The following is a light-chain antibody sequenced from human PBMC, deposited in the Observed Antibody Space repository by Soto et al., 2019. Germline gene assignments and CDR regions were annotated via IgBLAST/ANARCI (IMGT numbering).Light chain of an antibody. CDR2: DAS. V-gene: IGKV1-5*01. CDR3: QQYNSDSRT. J-gene: IGKJ1*01. CDR1: QSISTW. Sequence: DIQMTQSPSTLSASVGDRVTITCRASQSISTWLAWYQQKPGNAPKLLIFDASNLESGVQSRFSGSGSGTEFTLTNDSLQPDDFATYYCQQYNSDSRTFGQGTELDIK.